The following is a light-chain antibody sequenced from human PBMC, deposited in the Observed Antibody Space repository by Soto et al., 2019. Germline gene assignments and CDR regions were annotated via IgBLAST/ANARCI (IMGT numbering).Light chain of an antibody. CDR3: QQYDIWPPT. CDR2: GAS. Sequence: SQPPGTLSLSKGQTATLPCLASQSVSTNLAWFQQKPGQTPRLLFNGASTRATGIPARFTGSGSGTEFILTISSLQSEDFAVYYCQQYDIWPPTFGQGTKVDIK. V-gene: IGKV3-15*01. J-gene: IGKJ1*01. CDR1: QSVSTN.